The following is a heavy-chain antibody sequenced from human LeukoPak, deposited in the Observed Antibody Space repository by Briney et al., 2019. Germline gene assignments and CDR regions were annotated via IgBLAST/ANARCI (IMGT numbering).Heavy chain of an antibody. Sequence: SETLSLTCTVSGGSISIYYWNWIRQPAGKGLEWIGRIYNTRSTNYNPSLKSRVTMSVDTSNNRLSLNLSPVTAADTAVYYCARDGGGTGRPFDFWGQGTLVTVSS. J-gene: IGHJ4*02. V-gene: IGHV4-4*07. D-gene: IGHD1-26*01. CDR2: IYNTRST. CDR3: ARDGGGTGRPFDF. CDR1: GGSISIYY.